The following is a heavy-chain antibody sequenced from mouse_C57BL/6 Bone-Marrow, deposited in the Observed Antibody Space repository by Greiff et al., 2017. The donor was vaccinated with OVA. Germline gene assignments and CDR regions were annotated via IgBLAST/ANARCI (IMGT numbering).Heavy chain of an antibody. D-gene: IGHD2-1*01. CDR1: GYTFTSSW. V-gene: IGHV1-74*01. J-gene: IGHJ3*01. CDR3: ATGNSFAY. CDR2: IHPSDSDP. Sequence: VQLQQPGAELVKPGASVKVSCKASGYTFTSSWMHWVKQRPGQGLEWIGRIHPSDSDPNYNQKFKGRATLTVDKSSSTAYMQLSSLTSEYSAVYFCATGNSFAYWGQVTLVTVSA.